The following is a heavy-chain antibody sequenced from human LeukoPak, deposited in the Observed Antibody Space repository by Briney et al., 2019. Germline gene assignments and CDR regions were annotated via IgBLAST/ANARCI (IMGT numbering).Heavy chain of an antibody. V-gene: IGHV4-30-4*08. CDR1: GGSISSGDYY. Sequence: SETLSLTCTVSGGSISSGDYYWSWIRQPPGKGLEWIGYIYYSGSTYYNPSLKSRVTISVDTSKNQFSLKLGSVTAADTAVYYCAKVVGATWAFDIWGQGTMVTVSS. CDR2: IYYSGST. J-gene: IGHJ3*02. CDR3: AKVVGATWAFDI. D-gene: IGHD1-26*01.